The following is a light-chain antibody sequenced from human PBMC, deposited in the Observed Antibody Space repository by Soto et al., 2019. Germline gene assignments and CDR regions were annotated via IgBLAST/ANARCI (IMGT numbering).Light chain of an antibody. V-gene: IGLV1-44*01. J-gene: IGLJ1*01. CDR2: SNN. CDR3: AAWNGSLNGYV. CDR1: SSNIGSNT. Sequence: QSVLTQPPSASGTPGQRVTISCSGTSSNIGSNTVNWYQQLPGRAPTPLIYSNNQRPSGVPDRFSCSKSGTSASLAISGLQSEDEADYYCAAWNGSLNGYVFGTGTKLTVL.